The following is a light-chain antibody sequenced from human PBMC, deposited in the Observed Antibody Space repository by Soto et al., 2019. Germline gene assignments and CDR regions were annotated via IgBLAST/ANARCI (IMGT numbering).Light chain of an antibody. CDR1: QSVSSN. J-gene: IGKJ1*01. Sequence: EIVMTQSPATLSVSPGERATLSCRASQSVSSNLAWYQQKPGQAPRLLIYGASTRATGIPARFSGSGSGTEFTLTSSGLQSEDFAVYYCQQYNKWPPITFGQGTKVDIK. CDR2: GAS. CDR3: QQYNKWPPIT. V-gene: IGKV3-15*01.